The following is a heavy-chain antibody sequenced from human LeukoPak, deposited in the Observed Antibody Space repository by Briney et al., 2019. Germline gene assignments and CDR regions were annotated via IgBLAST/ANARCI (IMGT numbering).Heavy chain of an antibody. CDR3: ARASLDF. CDR1: GFTFSDHY. V-gene: IGHV3-72*01. CDR2: TRNKANSYTT. Sequence: GGSLRLSCAPSGFTFSDHYMGWVRQAPGEGLEWVGRTRNKANSYTTEYAASVKGRFTISRDDSKNSLYLQMNSLKAEDTAVYYCARASLDFWGQGTLVTVSS. J-gene: IGHJ4*02.